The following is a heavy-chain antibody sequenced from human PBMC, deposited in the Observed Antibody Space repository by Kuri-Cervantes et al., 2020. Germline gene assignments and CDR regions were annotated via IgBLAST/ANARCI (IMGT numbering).Heavy chain of an antibody. CDR1: GGSISSSSYY. J-gene: IGHJ4*02. Sequence: GSLRLSCTVSGGSISSSSYYWGWLRQAPGKGLEWIGSIYYSGSTNYNPSLKSRVTISVDKSKNQFSLKLSSVTAADTAVYYCARDISSRGAFDYWGQGTLVTVSS. V-gene: IGHV4-39*07. CDR2: IYYSGST. CDR3: ARDISSRGAFDY. D-gene: IGHD6-13*01.